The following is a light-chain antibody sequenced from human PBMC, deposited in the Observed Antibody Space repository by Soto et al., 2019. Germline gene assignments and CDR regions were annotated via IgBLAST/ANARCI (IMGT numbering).Light chain of an antibody. CDR2: WAS. CDR1: QSIFYSSNNKNF. J-gene: IGKJ4*01. Sequence: DIVMTQSPDSLAVSLGERATINCKSSQSIFYSSNNKNFLAWYQQKPGQSPKLLIYWASTRESGVPDRFSGSESGTDFTLTISSLQAEDVAVYYCQQYYTSPITFGGGTKVEI. V-gene: IGKV4-1*01. CDR3: QQYYTSPIT.